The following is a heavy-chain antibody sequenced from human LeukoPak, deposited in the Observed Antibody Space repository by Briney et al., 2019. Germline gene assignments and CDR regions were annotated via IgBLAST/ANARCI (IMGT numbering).Heavy chain of an antibody. Sequence: GASVKVSRKASGGTFSDYALNWVRQAPGQGLEWMGVFIPILGTANSTQKFQDRVTITADISTNTVYMELSSLRSEDTAVYFCAGIPVFGVVLHQEPVWGKGTTVTVSS. V-gene: IGHV1-69*10. CDR2: FIPILGTA. D-gene: IGHD3-3*01. CDR1: GGTFSDYA. CDR3: AGIPVFGVVLHQEPV. J-gene: IGHJ6*04.